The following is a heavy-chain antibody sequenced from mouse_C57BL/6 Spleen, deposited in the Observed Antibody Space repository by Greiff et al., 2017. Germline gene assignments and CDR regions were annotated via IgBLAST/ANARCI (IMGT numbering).Heavy chain of an antibody. J-gene: IGHJ4*01. CDR3: AIPIVTTSHYYAMDD. Sequence: VKLVESGPGLVQPSQSLSITCTVSGFSLTSYGVHLVRQSPGKGLEWLGVIWSGGSTDYNAAFISRLSISKDNSKSQVLFKMNSLQADDPAIYYCAIPIVTTSHYYAMDDWGQGTSVTVSS. D-gene: IGHD2-5*01. CDR2: IWSGGST. CDR1: GFSLTSYG. V-gene: IGHV2-2*01.